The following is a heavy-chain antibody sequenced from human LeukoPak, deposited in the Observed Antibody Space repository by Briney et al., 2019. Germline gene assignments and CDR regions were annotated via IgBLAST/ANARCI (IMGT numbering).Heavy chain of an antibody. J-gene: IGHJ4*02. Sequence: ASVKVSCKASGYTFTGYYMHWVRQAPGQGLEWMGWMNPNSGNTGYAQRFQGRVTMTRNTSISTAYMELSSLRSEDTAVYYCARAGGYCGRISCPYYFDYWGQGSLVAVSS. CDR2: MNPNSGNT. CDR1: GYTFTGYY. V-gene: IGHV1-8*02. D-gene: IGHD2-15*01. CDR3: ARAGGYCGRISCPYYFDY.